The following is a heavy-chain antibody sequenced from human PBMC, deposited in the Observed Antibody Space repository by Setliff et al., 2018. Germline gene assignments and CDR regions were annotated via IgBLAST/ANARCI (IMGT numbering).Heavy chain of an antibody. J-gene: IGHJ4*02. CDR2: VYYSGAA. CDR3: ARGGTYRYFDY. CDR1: GGSISGAS. V-gene: IGHV4-59*01. Sequence: LSLTCTFSGGSISGASIWSWIRQPPGKGLEFIGYVYYSGAANYAPSLKSRVTLSVDTSKNQLSLKLRSVTAADTAVYFCARGGTYRYFDYWGQGTLVTVS.